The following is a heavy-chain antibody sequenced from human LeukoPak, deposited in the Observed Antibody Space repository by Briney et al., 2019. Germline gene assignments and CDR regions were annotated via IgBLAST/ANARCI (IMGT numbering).Heavy chain of an antibody. Sequence: PSETLSLTCAVYGGSFSGYYWSWIRQPPGKWLEWIGEINHSGSTNYNPSLKSRFTISVNTSKNQFSLKLSSVTAADTAVYYCARDGLGYCTNGVCYTAYYFDYWGQGTLVTVSS. CDR1: GGSFSGYY. D-gene: IGHD2-8*01. CDR3: ARDGLGYCTNGVCYTAYYFDY. J-gene: IGHJ4*02. V-gene: IGHV4-34*01. CDR2: INHSGST.